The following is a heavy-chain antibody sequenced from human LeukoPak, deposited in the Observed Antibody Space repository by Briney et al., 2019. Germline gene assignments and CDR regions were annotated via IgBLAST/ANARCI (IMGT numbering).Heavy chain of an antibody. J-gene: IGHJ4*02. D-gene: IGHD3-22*01. Sequence: SETLSLTCTVSGGSIRSYYWSWIRQPPGKGLEWIGYIYTSGSTNYNPSLKSRVTISVDTSKNQFSLKLSSVTAADTAVYYCASSADSSGYYYWGQGTLVTVSS. CDR1: GGSIRSYY. CDR2: IYTSGST. CDR3: ASSADSSGYYY. V-gene: IGHV4-4*09.